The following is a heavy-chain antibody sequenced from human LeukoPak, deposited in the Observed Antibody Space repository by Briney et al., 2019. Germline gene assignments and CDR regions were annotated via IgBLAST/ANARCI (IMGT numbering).Heavy chain of an antibody. CDR2: IYYSGST. CDR1: GGSISSGGYY. V-gene: IGHV4-31*03. J-gene: IGHJ4*02. CDR3: ARGQGYYDFWSGSLVTANFDY. D-gene: IGHD3-3*01. Sequence: SQTLSLTCTVSGGSISSGGYYWSWIRQHPGKGLEWIGYIYYSGSTYYNPSLKSRVTISVDTSKNQFSLKLSSVTAADTAVYYCARGQGYYDFWSGSLVTANFDYWGQGTLVTVSS.